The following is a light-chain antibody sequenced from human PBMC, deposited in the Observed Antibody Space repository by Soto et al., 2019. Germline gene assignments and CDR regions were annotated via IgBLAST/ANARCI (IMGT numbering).Light chain of an antibody. CDR3: YSYTRSNCSV. Sequence: QSELTQSASWAGWSGHSITITGPRTRGDGGSNKFVSWYQQHPGRAPKLMIYENTKRPPAVSNRFSGSKSGNTASLTISGLQPADAADYYCYSYTRSNCSVFGPGTRVA. CDR2: ENT. CDR1: RGDGGSNKF. J-gene: IGLJ1*01. V-gene: IGLV2-14*02.